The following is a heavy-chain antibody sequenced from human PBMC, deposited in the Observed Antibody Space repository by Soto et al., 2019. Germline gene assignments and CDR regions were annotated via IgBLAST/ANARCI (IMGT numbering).Heavy chain of an antibody. CDR3: ARSYSSTLENWSEH. Sequence: SETLSLTCTVSGGSISSYYWSWIRQPPGKGLEWIGYIYYSGSTNYNPSLKSRVTISVDTSKNQFSLKLSSVTAADTAVYYCARSYSSTLENWSEHWGQETLVTTSS. CDR2: IYYSGST. CDR1: GGSISSYY. J-gene: IGHJ5*02. D-gene: IGHD6-13*01. V-gene: IGHV4-59*01.